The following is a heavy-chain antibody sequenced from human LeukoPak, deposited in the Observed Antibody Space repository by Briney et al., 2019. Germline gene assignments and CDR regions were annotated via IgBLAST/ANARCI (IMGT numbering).Heavy chain of an antibody. CDR2: IYHSGST. Sequence: SETLSLTCTVSGYSISSGYYWGWIRQPPGKWLEWIGSIYHSGSTYYNPSLKSRVTISVDTSKNQFSLKLSSVTAADTAVYYCARATMVRGVMFDPWGQGTLVTVSS. CDR3: ARATMVRGVMFDP. V-gene: IGHV4-38-2*02. J-gene: IGHJ5*02. D-gene: IGHD3-10*01. CDR1: GYSISSGYY.